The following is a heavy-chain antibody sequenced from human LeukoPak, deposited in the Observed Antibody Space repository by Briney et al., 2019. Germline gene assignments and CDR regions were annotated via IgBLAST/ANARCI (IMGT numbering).Heavy chain of an antibody. CDR3: ARGRVSSSTWYSTYYYYFYMDV. CDR2: INHSGST. D-gene: IGHD6-13*01. J-gene: IGHJ6*03. Sequence: PSETLSLTCAVYGGSFSGYYWSWIRQPPGKGLEWIGEINHSGSTNYNPSLKSRVTISRDTAKNHFSLRLSTVTAADTAVYFCARGRVSSSTWYSTYYYYFYMDVWGKGTTVTVS. CDR1: GGSFSGYY. V-gene: IGHV4-34*01.